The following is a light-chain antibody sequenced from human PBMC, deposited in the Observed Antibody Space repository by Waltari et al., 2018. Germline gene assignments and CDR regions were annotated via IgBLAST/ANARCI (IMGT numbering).Light chain of an antibody. CDR1: NNNVGNQG. Sequence: QAGLTQPPSVSKGLRQTATLTCTGNNNNVGNQGAAWLQQHQGHPPKLLSYGHNVRPTGNSKRFSAARSGNTASLTITGLQPEDEADYYCSAWDTSLDTWMFGGGTKLTVL. J-gene: IGLJ3*02. CDR2: GHN. CDR3: SAWDTSLDTWM. V-gene: IGLV10-54*04.